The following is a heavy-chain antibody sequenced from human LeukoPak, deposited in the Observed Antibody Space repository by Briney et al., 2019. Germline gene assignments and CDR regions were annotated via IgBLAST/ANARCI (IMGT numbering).Heavy chain of an antibody. J-gene: IGHJ3*02. V-gene: IGHV1-2*04. CDR2: INPNSGGT. CDR1: GYTFTGYY. D-gene: IGHD5-24*01. CDR3: ARDVNGMATIWAFDI. Sequence: VASVKVSCKASGYTFTGYYMHWVRQAPGQGLEWMGWINPNSGGTNYAQKFQGWVTMTRDASISTAYMELSRLRSDDTAVYYCARDVNGMATIWAFDIWGQGTMVTVSS.